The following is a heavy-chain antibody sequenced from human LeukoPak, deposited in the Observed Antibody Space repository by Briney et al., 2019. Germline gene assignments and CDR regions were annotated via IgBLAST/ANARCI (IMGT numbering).Heavy chain of an antibody. D-gene: IGHD3-10*02. J-gene: IGHJ4*02. Sequence: GGSLRLSCAASGFTVSTNYVSWVRQAPGKGLEWVSIIYSDATTSYADSVRGRFTISRDNSKNTVYLQMNSLSGDDTAVYFCARMLGGGYTGLFDSWGQGTLVTVSS. CDR3: ARMLGGGYTGLFDS. CDR1: GFTVSTNY. V-gene: IGHV3-53*01. CDR2: IYSDATT.